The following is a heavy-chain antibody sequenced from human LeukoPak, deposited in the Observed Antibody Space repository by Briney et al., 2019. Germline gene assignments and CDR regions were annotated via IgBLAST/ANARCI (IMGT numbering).Heavy chain of an antibody. CDR2: IHTTGST. CDR1: VGFTTYDY. V-gene: IGHV4-4*07. Sequence: SETLSLTCSVSVGFTTYDYWNWIRQPAGKAPEWIGRIHTTGSTNYNPSLKSRLTMTLDKSKKQFSLKVTSMTTADTALYYCARGGGNRHFDSWGQGILVTVSS. J-gene: IGHJ4*02. D-gene: IGHD2-15*01. CDR3: ARGGGNRHFDS.